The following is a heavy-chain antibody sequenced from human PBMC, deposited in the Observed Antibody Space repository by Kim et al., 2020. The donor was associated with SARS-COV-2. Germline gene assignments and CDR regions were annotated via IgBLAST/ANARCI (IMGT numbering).Heavy chain of an antibody. CDR1: GYTFINYY. CDR2: INPSDGST. CDR3: ARVRGIFIAGDYRRSRYFDY. D-gene: IGHD4-17*01. V-gene: IGHV1-46*01. J-gene: IGHJ4*01. Sequence: ASVKVSCKASGYTFINYYIHWVRQAPGQGLEWMGIINPSDGSTNYAPKFQGRLTMTRDTSTSTVYMQVSSLRSDDTAVYYCARVRGIFIAGDYRRSRYFDYWGQVTLITVSS.